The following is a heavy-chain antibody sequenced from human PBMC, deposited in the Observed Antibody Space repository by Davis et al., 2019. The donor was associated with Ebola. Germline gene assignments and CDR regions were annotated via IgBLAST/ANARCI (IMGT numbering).Heavy chain of an antibody. CDR3: AKRDDSNDYPYYFDC. J-gene: IGHJ4*02. D-gene: IGHD4-11*01. CDR2: IGGSDGST. Sequence: GGSLRLSCEGTGFTFSSYAMSWVRQAPGKGLEWVSGIGGSDGSTYYADSVKGRFTISRDNSKNTMYLEMNSLRVEDTAMHYCAKRDDSNDYPYYFDCWGQGTLVTVSS. CDR1: GFTFSSYA. V-gene: IGHV3-23*01.